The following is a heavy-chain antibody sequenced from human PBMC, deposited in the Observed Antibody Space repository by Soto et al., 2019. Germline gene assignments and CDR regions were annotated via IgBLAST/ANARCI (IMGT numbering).Heavy chain of an antibody. Sequence: PGGSLRLSCAASGFTFSTYWMSWVRQAPGKGLEWVSAISGSGGSTYYADSVKGRFTISRDNSKNTLYLQMNSLRAEDTAVYYCAKPHASGITMIVVVIAGMDVWGQGTTVTVSS. D-gene: IGHD3-22*01. V-gene: IGHV3-23*01. CDR3: AKPHASGITMIVVVIAGMDV. CDR2: ISGSGGST. CDR1: GFTFSTYW. J-gene: IGHJ6*02.